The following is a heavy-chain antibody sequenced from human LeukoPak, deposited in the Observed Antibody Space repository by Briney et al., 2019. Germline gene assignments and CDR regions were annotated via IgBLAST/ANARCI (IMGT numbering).Heavy chain of an antibody. Sequence: PSETLSLTCAVYGGSFSGYYWSWIRQPPGKGLEWIGEINHSGSTNYNPSLKSRVTISVDTSKNQFSLKLSSVTAADTAVYYCARGRGMSSSWFPFDYWGQGTLVIGSS. CDR1: GGSFSGYY. D-gene: IGHD6-13*01. J-gene: IGHJ4*02. V-gene: IGHV4-34*01. CDR3: ARGRGMSSSWFPFDY. CDR2: INHSGST.